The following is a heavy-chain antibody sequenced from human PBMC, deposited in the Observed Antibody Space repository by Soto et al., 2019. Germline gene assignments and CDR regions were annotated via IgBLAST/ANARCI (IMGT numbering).Heavy chain of an antibody. CDR1: GYTFTSYG. CDR3: ARYTAMEYYYYYYMDV. D-gene: IGHD5-18*01. J-gene: IGHJ6*03. V-gene: IGHV1-18*01. Sequence: ASVKVSCKASGYTFTSYGISWVRQAPGQGLEWMGWISAYNGNTNYAQKLQGRVTMTTDTSTSTAYMELRSLRSDDTAVYYCARYTAMEYYYYYYMDVWGKGTTVTVSS. CDR2: ISAYNGNT.